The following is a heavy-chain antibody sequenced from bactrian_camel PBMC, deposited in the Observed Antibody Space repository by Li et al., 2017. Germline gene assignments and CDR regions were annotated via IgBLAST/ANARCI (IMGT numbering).Heavy chain of an antibody. Sequence: HVQLVESGGGLVQPGGSLRLSCVVAEFSKNTKCMGWFRQAPGKGLEWVSSINRADGSTYYSDSVKGRFTISRNNANSTLSLQMNSLKTEDTAMYYCATGQGARGTSWFGTVQYEYNYWGQGTQVTVS. CDR3: ATGQGARGTSWFGTVQYEYNY. J-gene: IGHJ4*01. D-gene: IGHD6*01. V-gene: IGHV3S1*01. CDR2: INRADGST. CDR1: EFSKNTKC.